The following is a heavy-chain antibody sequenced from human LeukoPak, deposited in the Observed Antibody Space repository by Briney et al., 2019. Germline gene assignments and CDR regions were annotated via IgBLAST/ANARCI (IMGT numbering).Heavy chain of an antibody. CDR1: GFTVSTDH. CDR3: ARVWELSFDH. J-gene: IGHJ4*02. Sequence: AGGSLRLSCAASGFTVSTDHMSWVRQAPGKGLEWVAVSYSGGTSQYAESVKGRFTISRDNSYNSLYLQMNSLRAEDTALYYCARVWELSFDHWGQGALVTVSS. CDR2: SYSGGTS. D-gene: IGHD1-26*01. V-gene: IGHV3-53*01.